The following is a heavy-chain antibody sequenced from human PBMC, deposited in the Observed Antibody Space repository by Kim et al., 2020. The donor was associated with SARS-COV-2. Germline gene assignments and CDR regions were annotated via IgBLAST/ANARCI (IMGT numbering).Heavy chain of an antibody. D-gene: IGHD2-15*01. CDR3: GEYHAPGSPFTN. V-gene: IGHV3-23*01. CDR1: GFAFSSYG. Sequence: GGSLRLTCAASGFAFSSYGMTWVRHAPGKGLEWVSSFSSCEITYYAASVKGRCTISRDNSKNMLYLQMNSLRAGDTAVYYCGEYHAPGSPFTNWGQGTHVTVSS. J-gene: IGHJ4*02. CDR2: FSSCEIT.